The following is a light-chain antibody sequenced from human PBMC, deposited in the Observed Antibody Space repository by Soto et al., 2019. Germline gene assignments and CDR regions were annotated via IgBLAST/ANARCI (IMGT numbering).Light chain of an antibody. V-gene: IGKV1-9*01. CDR3: QQLNSYPLT. CDR1: QGFSNY. CDR2: GAS. J-gene: IGKJ4*01. Sequence: DIQMTQSPSSLSASVGDRVTLTCRASQGFSNYLVWFQQKPGKAPKFLIYGASTLQSGVPSRFSGSGSGTEFTLTISSLQPEDFATYYCQQLNSYPLTFGGGTKVDIK.